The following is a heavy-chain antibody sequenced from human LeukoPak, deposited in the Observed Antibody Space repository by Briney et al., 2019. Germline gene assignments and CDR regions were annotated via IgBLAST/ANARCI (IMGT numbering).Heavy chain of an antibody. D-gene: IGHD3-10*01. CDR3: AKVRAPGFGLINAFDI. CDR1: GFTFDDYA. Sequence: GGSLRLSCAASGFTFDDYAMHWVRQAPGKGLELVSGISWNSGSIGYADSVKGRFNISRDNAKNSLYLQMNSLRAEDTALYYCAKVRAPGFGLINAFDIWGQGTMVTVSS. J-gene: IGHJ3*02. V-gene: IGHV3-9*01. CDR2: ISWNSGSI.